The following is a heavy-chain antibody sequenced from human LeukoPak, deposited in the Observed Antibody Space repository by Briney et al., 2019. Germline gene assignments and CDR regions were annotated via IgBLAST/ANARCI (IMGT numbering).Heavy chain of an antibody. V-gene: IGHV4-39*01. CDR3: ARHVGSASYFDY. D-gene: IGHD1-26*01. CDR1: GGSISTGSYY. J-gene: IGHJ4*02. Sequence: PSETLSLTCTVSGGSISTGSYYWGWIRQPPGKGLEWIGSIYDSGSTYYTPSLKSRVTISVDTSKNQFSLKLSSVTAADTAVYYCARHVGSASYFDYWGQGTLVTVSS. CDR2: IYDSGST.